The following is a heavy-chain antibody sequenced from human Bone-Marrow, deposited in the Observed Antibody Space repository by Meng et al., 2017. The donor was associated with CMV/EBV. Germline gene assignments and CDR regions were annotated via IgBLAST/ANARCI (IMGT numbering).Heavy chain of an antibody. CDR2: ISWDGGST. D-gene: IGHD3-22*01. CDR1: GFTFDDYT. Sequence: GGSLRLSCAASGFTFDDYTMHWVRQAPGKGLEWVSLISWDGGSTYYADSVKGRFTISRDNSKNSLYLQMNSLRTEDTALYYCAKGNYYDSSGYSCYFDYWGQGTLVTVCS. J-gene: IGHJ4*02. CDR3: AKGNYYDSSGYSCYFDY. V-gene: IGHV3-43*01.